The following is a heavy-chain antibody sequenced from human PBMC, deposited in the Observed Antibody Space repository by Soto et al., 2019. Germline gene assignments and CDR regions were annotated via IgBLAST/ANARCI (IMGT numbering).Heavy chain of an antibody. CDR2: IIPIFGTA. D-gene: IGHD3-3*01. CDR3: ARGERITIFGVVIIGGMDV. V-gene: IGHV1-69*01. Sequence: QVQLVQSGAEVKKPGSSVKVSCKASGGTFSSYAISWVRQAPGQGLEWMGGIIPIFGTANYAQKFQGRVTITADESTSTAYMELSSLRSEDTAVYYWARGERITIFGVVIIGGMDVWGLGTTVTVSS. J-gene: IGHJ6*02. CDR1: GGTFSSYA.